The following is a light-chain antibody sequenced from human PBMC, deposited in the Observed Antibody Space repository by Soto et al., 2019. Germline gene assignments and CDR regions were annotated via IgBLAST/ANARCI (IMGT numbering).Light chain of an antibody. V-gene: IGKV3-11*01. Sequence: EIVMTQSPATLSVSPGERATLSCRASRSGFSYLAWYQQKPGQSPRLLIYDASNRATGIPARFSGSGSGTDFTLTISRLEPEDFAVYYCQQRSDWTYTFGQGTKLEI. CDR1: RSGFSY. CDR3: QQRSDWTYT. CDR2: DAS. J-gene: IGKJ2*01.